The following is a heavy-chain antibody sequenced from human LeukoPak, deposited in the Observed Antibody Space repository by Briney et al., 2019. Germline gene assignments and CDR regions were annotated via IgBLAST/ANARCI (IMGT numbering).Heavy chain of an antibody. CDR2: IYYTGST. Sequence: PSETLSLTCSVSGYSISSGYYWGWIRQPPGKGLDWIGNIYYTGSTFYNPSLTSRVTISVDTSKNQFSLKLSSVTAADTAVYYCARRRGSGSFTWFDPWGQGTLVSVSS. V-gene: IGHV4-38-2*02. D-gene: IGHD3-10*01. CDR3: ARRRGSGSFTWFDP. CDR1: GYSISSGYY. J-gene: IGHJ5*02.